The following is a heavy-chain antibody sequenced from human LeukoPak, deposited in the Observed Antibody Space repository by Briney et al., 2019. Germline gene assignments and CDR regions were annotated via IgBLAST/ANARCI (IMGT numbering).Heavy chain of an antibody. V-gene: IGHV3-74*01. CDR1: GFTSKNYW. Sequence: GGSLRLSCAVSGFTSKNYWMHWVRQAPGKGLVWVSRISADGSTTYYADFVKGRFTISRDNAKNTLFLQMDSLRAEDTAVYYCTRSDWFDYWGQGTLVTVSS. J-gene: IGHJ4*01. D-gene: IGHD3-9*01. CDR3: TRSDWFDY. CDR2: ISADGSTT.